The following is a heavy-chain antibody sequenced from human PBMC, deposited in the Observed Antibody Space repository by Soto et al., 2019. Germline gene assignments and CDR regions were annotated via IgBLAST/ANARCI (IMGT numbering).Heavy chain of an antibody. J-gene: IGHJ2*01. CDR2: ISYDGSNK. CDR1: GFTFSSYA. D-gene: IGHD5-12*01. V-gene: IGHV3-30-3*01. CDR3: ARDPEMASHFDL. Sequence: QVQLVESGGGVVQPGRSLRLSCAASGFTFSSYAMHWVRQAPGKGLEWVAVISYDGSNKYYADSVKGRFTISRDNSKNTLYLQMNSLSAEDTAVYYCARDPEMASHFDLWGRSTLVTVSS.